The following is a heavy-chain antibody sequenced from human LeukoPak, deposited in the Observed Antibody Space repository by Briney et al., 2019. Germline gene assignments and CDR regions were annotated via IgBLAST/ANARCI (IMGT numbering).Heavy chain of an antibody. Sequence: GGSLRLSCAASGFTFSSYAMSWVRQAPWKGLEWVSAISGSGGSTYYADSVKGRFTISRDNSKNTLYLQMNSLRAEDTAVYYCATPAADDYDILTGYYPNFDYWGQGTLVTVSS. CDR1: GFTFSSYA. CDR2: ISGSGGST. D-gene: IGHD3-9*01. CDR3: ATPAADDYDILTGYYPNFDY. J-gene: IGHJ4*02. V-gene: IGHV3-23*01.